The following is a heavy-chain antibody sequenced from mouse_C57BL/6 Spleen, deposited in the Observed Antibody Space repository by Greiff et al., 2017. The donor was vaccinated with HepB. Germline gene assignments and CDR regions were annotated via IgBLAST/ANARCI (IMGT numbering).Heavy chain of an antibody. D-gene: IGHD1-1*01. J-gene: IGHJ4*01. Sequence: EVKVEESGGGLVKPGGSLKLSCAASGFTFSDYGMHWVRQAPEKGLEWVAYISSGSSTIYYADTVKGRFTISRDNAKNTLFLQMTSLRSEDTAMYYCARPGVGAMDYWGQGTSVTVSS. CDR1: GFTFSDYG. V-gene: IGHV5-17*01. CDR2: ISSGSSTI. CDR3: ARPGVGAMDY.